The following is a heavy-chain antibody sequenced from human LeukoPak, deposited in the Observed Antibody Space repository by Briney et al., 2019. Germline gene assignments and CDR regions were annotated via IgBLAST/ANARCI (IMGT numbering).Heavy chain of an antibody. D-gene: IGHD3-10*02. Sequence: SSETLSLTCTVSGGSISSSSHYWGWIRQPPGKGLEWIGSIYYSGTTAYNPSLKSRVTISVDTSKNQFSLKLSSVTAADTAVYYCVRWQSGSMFHPPWGQGTLVTVSS. CDR2: IYYSGTT. CDR3: VRWQSGSMFHPP. J-gene: IGHJ5*02. V-gene: IGHV4-39*01. CDR1: GGSISSSSHY.